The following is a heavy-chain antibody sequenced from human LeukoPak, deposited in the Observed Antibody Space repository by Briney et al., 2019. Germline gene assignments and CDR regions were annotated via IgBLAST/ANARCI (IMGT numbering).Heavy chain of an antibody. V-gene: IGHV3-7*01. D-gene: IGHD1-26*01. CDR2: INQDGSEK. J-gene: IGHJ4*02. Sequence: PGGSLRLSCAASGFTFSSHWMNWVRQAPGKGLEWVANINQDGSEKYYVDSVKGRFTISRDNAKNSLYLQMNSLRAEDTAVYYCAKPGWELPHCWGQGTLVTVSS. CDR1: GFTFSSHW. CDR3: AKPGWELPHC.